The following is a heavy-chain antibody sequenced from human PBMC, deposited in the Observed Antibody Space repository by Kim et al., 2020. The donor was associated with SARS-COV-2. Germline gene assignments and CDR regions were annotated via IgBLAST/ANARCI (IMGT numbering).Heavy chain of an antibody. V-gene: IGHV3-48*04. CDR1: GFTFSSYS. D-gene: IGHD3-22*01. J-gene: IGHJ5*02. CDR2: ISSSSSTI. CDR3: AIVPYYYDSSGYYYL. Sequence: GGSLRLSCAASGFTFSSYSMNWVRQAPGKGLEWVSYISSSSSTIYYADSVKGRFTISRDNAKNSLYLQMNSLRAEDTAVYYCAIVPYYYDSSGYYYLWGQGTLVTVSS.